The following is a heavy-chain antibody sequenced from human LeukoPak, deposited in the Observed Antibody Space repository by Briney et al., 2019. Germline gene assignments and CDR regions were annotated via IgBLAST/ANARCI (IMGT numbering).Heavy chain of an antibody. CDR2: IRYDGTNK. CDR3: AKDKNDYNDSYYMDV. J-gene: IGHJ6*03. D-gene: IGHD5-24*01. CDR1: GFTLSGYG. Sequence: GGSLRLSCAASGFTLSGYGIHWVRQAPGKGLEWVACIRYDGTNKYYADPVKGRFTISRDNSKNTLYLQMNSLRAEDTAVYYCAKDKNDYNDSYYMDVWGKGTTVTVSS. V-gene: IGHV3-30*02.